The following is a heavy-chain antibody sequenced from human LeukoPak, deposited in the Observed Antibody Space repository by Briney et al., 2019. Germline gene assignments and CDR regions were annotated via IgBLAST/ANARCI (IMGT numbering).Heavy chain of an antibody. D-gene: IGHD6-13*01. CDR2: ISYDGSNK. J-gene: IGHJ4*02. V-gene: IGHV3-30-3*01. CDR3: ARDVWIAATYYFDY. CDR1: GFTFSSYA. Sequence: GGSLRLSCAASGFTFSSYAMHWVRQAPGKGLEWVAVISYDGSNKYYADSVKGRFTISRDNSKNTLYLQMNSLRAEDTAVYYCARDVWIAATYYFDYWGQGTLVTVSS.